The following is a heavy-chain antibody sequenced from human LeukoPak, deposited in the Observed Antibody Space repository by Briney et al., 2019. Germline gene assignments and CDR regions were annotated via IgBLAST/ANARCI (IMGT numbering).Heavy chain of an antibody. J-gene: IGHJ4*02. CDR2: IKEDGSEQ. Sequence: GGSLRLSCAASAFTFSSYWMSWVPHAPGKGLEWVANIKEDGSEQYYVDSLKGRFTISRDNAKNSLYLQMNSLRAEDTAVYYCVRDSYSRDLDYWGQGTLVTVSS. V-gene: IGHV3-7*01. CDR3: VRDSYSRDLDY. D-gene: IGHD3-22*01. CDR1: AFTFSSYW.